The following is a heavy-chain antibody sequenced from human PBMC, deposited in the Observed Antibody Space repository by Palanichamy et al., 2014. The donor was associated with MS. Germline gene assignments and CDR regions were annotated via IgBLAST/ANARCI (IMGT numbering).Heavy chain of an antibody. Sequence: STYVMHWVRQAPGKGLEWVAAISYDESNKYYTDSVKGRFTISRDNSKKTVYLQMNSLRTEDTAVYYCAIGWKYGDYDKHRPFDSWGQGTLVTVSS. CDR2: ISYDESNK. V-gene: IGHV3-30-3*01. J-gene: IGHJ4*02. CDR1: STYV. D-gene: IGHD4-17*01. CDR3: AIGWKYGDYDKHRPFDS.